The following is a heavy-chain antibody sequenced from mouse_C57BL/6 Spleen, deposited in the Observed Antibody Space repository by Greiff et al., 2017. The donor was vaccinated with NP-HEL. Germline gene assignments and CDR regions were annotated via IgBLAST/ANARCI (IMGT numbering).Heavy chain of an antibody. Sequence: EVNVVESGGGLVQPGGSMKLSCVASGFTFSNYWMNWVRQSPEKGLEWVAQIRLKSDNYASHYAESVKGRFTISRDDSKSSVYLQMNNLRAEDTGIYYCTGTGRFPFAYWGQGTLVTVSA. CDR2: IRLKSDNYAS. CDR3: TGTGRFPFAY. CDR1: GFTFSNYW. J-gene: IGHJ3*01. V-gene: IGHV6-3*01.